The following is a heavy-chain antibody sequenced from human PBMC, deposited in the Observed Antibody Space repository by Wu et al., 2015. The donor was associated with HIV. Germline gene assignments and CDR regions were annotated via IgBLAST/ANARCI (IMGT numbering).Heavy chain of an antibody. CDR3: TKDYGIVGSTLPEYFQY. V-gene: IGHV1-2*02. CDR1: GYSFTDNY. D-gene: IGHD1-26*01. J-gene: IGHJ1*01. CDR2: INPNSGGS. Sequence: QVQLTQSGAEVKKPGASVKVSCKTSGYSFTDNYIHWVRQAPGQGLEWMGWINPNSGGSKSPQKFQGRVTMTRDTSVSTVYLELTSLKFDDTAIYYCTKDYGIVGSTLPEYFQYWGQGTLVTVSS.